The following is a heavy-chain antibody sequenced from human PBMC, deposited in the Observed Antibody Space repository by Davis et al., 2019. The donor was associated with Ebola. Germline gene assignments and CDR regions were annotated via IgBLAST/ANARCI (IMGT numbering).Heavy chain of an antibody. V-gene: IGHV3-21*01. CDR3: ARAPGNWNYIGGQFHYYYYMDV. J-gene: IGHJ6*03. CDR1: GFTVNRFN. D-gene: IGHD1-7*01. Sequence: GESLKISCAASGFTVNRFNMNWVRQAPGKGLECVSSISRSGSYIKYADSVKGRFTISRDNAETSLSLQMDSLRVEDTGTYYCARAPGNWNYIGGQFHYYYYMDVWGKGATVTVSS. CDR2: ISRSGSYI.